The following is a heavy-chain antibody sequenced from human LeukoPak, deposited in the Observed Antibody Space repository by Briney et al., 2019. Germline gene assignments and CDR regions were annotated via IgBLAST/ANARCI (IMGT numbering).Heavy chain of an antibody. V-gene: IGHV4-59*01. Sequence: PSETLSLTCTVSGGSISSYYWSWIRQPPGKGLEWIGYIYYGGSTNYNPSLKSRVTISVDTSKNQFPLKLSSVTAADTAVYYCARDTQSYNWNRYYYYGMDVWGKGTTVTVSS. D-gene: IGHD1-1*01. CDR3: ARDTQSYNWNRYYYYGMDV. CDR1: GGSISSYY. J-gene: IGHJ6*04. CDR2: IYYGGST.